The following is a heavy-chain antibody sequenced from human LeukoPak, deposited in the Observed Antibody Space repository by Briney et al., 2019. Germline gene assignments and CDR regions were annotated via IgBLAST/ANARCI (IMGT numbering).Heavy chain of an antibody. D-gene: IGHD6-13*01. CDR1: GGSFSGYY. Sequence: PSESLSLTCAVYGGSFSGYYWSWIRQPPGKGLEWIGEINHSGSTNYNPSLKSRVTISVDTSKNQFSLKLSSASAADTAVYYCARVTLAAAGPVDYWGQGTLVTVSS. V-gene: IGHV4-34*01. J-gene: IGHJ4*02. CDR3: ARVTLAAAGPVDY. CDR2: INHSGST.